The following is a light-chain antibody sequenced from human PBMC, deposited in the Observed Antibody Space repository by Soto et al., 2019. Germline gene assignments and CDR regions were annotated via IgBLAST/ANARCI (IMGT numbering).Light chain of an antibody. Sequence: DIQMTQSPSTLSASVGDRVTITCRASQSISSWLAWYQQKPGKAPKLLIYDASSLESGVPSRFSGSGSGTEFTLTISSLQPDDFATSYCQQYNSDPWTFGQGTKV. J-gene: IGKJ1*01. CDR1: QSISSW. CDR2: DAS. CDR3: QQYNSDPWT. V-gene: IGKV1-5*01.